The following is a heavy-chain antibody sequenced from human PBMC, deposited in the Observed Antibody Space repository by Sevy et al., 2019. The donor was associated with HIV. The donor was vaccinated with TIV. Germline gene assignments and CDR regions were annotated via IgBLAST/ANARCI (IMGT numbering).Heavy chain of an antibody. Sequence: GESLKISCKGSEYSFRTYWIGWVRQMPGKGLEWMGTIYPDDSDTRYSPSFQGQVTISADKSINTAYLQWNSLRASDSAMYYCARHHASYGVTGYYYYSSLDVWGQGTTVTVSS. D-gene: IGHD4-17*01. CDR1: EYSFRTYW. CDR2: IYPDDSDT. V-gene: IGHV5-51*01. CDR3: ARHHASYGVTGYYYYSSLDV. J-gene: IGHJ6*02.